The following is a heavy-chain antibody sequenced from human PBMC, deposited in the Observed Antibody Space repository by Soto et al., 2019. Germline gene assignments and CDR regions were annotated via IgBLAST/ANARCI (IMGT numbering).Heavy chain of an antibody. J-gene: IGHJ3*02. CDR3: ARDPLTYYYDSSGPSGLFDI. CDR1: GYTFTGYY. Sequence: AASVKVSCKASGYTFTGYYMHWVRQAPGQGLEWMGWINPNSGGTNYAQKFQGRVTMTRDTSISTAYMELSRLRSDDTAVYYCARDPLTYYYDSSGPSGLFDIWGQGTMVTVSS. CDR2: INPNSGGT. D-gene: IGHD3-22*01. V-gene: IGHV1-2*02.